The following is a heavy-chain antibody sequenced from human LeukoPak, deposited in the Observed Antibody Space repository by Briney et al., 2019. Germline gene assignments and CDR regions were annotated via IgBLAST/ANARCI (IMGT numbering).Heavy chain of an antibody. CDR3: ARLGVCWFDP. CDR2: INHSGST. V-gene: IGHV4-34*01. Sequence: SETLSLTCAVYGGSFSSYYWSWIRQPPGKGLEWIGEINHSGSTNYNPSLKSRVTISVDTSKNQFSLKLSSVTAADTAVYYCARLGVCWFDPWGQGTLVTVSS. CDR1: GGSFSSYY. D-gene: IGHD3-10*01. J-gene: IGHJ5*02.